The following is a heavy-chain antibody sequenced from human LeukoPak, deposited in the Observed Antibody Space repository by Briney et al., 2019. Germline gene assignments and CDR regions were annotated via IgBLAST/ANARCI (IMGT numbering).Heavy chain of an antibody. D-gene: IGHD4-17*01. CDR3: ARVDYGAYASFDI. CDR1: GFTFSSYE. CDR2: ISSSGSDI. Sequence: PGGSLRLSCAASGFTFSSYEMNWVRQAPGKGLEWVSYISSSGSDIYHADSVKGRFTISRDNAKNSPYLQMNSLRAKDTAVYYCARVDYGAYASFDIWGQGTMVTVSS. V-gene: IGHV3-48*03. J-gene: IGHJ3*02.